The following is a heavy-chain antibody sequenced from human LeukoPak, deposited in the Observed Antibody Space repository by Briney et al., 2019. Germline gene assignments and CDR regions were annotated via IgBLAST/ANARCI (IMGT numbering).Heavy chain of an antibody. CDR3: ARERFPNRAPNWFDP. CDR2: ISAYNGNT. V-gene: IGHV1-18*01. CDR1: GYTFTRYG. J-gene: IGHJ5*02. Sequence: GASVKVSFKASGYTFTRYGISWVRQAPGQGREWMGWISAYNGNTNYAQKLQGRVTMTTDTSTSTAYMELRSLRSDDTAVYYCARERFPNRAPNWFDPWGQGTLVTVSS. D-gene: IGHD3-10*01.